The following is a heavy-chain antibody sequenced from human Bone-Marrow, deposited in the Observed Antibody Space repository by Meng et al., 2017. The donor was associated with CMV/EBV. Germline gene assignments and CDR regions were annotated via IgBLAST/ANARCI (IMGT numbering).Heavy chain of an antibody. D-gene: IGHD2-2*01. V-gene: IGHV1-69*02. CDR2: IIPILGIA. CDR1: VGTFSRYT. J-gene: IGHJ6*02. CDR3: ARASCSSTSCHPTSGLKYYGMDV. Sequence: SVEVSCKGSVGTFSRYTISWVRQAPGQGLEWMGRIIPILGIANYAQKFQGRVTITADKSTSTAYMELSSLRSEDTAVYYCARASCSSTSCHPTSGLKYYGMDVWGQGTTVTVSS.